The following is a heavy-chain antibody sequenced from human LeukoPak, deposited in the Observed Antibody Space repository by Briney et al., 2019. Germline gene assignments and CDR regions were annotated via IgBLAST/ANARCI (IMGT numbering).Heavy chain of an antibody. Sequence: GGSLRLSCAASGFTFSSYSMNWVRQAPGKGLEWVSYISSSSSTIYYADSVKGRFTISRDNAKNSLYLQMNSLRAEDTAVYYCASLPTYYDFWSGYYLSWFDPWGQGTLVTVSS. J-gene: IGHJ5*02. D-gene: IGHD3-3*01. CDR2: ISSSSSTI. CDR1: GFTFSSYS. V-gene: IGHV3-48*01. CDR3: ASLPTYYDFWSGYYLSWFDP.